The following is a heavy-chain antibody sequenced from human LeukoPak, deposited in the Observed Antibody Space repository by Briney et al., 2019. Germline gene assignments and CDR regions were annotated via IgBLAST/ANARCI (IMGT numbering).Heavy chain of an antibody. D-gene: IGHD2-8*02. CDR1: GYTFTSYY. CDR3: ARKNSVNDNAWCSAP. J-gene: IGHJ4*02. CDR2: INPTGDST. V-gene: IGHV1-46*01. Sequence: ASVKVSCKASGYTFTSYYMHWVRQAPGQGLEWMGLINPTGDSTGYAQKFQGRVTMTRDMSTSTDYLELSSLRSEDTAIYYCARKNSVNDNAWCSAPGGKETLVT.